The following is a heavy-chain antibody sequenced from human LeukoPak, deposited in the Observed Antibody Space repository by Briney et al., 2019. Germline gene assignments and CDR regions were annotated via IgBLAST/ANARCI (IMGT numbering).Heavy chain of an antibody. CDR2: IKQDGSEK. J-gene: IGHJ4*02. V-gene: IGHV3-7*03. CDR1: GFTFSSSW. Sequence: PGGSLRLSCVASGFTFSSSWMSWVRQAPGKGLEWVANIKQDGSEKSYVESVRGRFTISRDNVKNSLYLQLNSLRAEDTALYYCARDNPPDYWGQGTLVTVSS. CDR3: ARDNPPDY.